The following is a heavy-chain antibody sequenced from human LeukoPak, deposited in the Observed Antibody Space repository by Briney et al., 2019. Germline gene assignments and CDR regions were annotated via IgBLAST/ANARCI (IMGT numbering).Heavy chain of an antibody. Sequence: GGSLRLSCAACGFTFSTYAMRWVREAPGKGLEWVSSLSGSDGNTYYADSVKGRFNISRDNSRNTVDLQMNSLGAEDEALYYCAKSLAFAATGGGMDVWGQGTTVTVSS. J-gene: IGHJ6*02. D-gene: IGHD2-15*01. CDR3: AKSLAFAATGGGMDV. V-gene: IGHV3-23*01. CDR2: LSGSDGNT. CDR1: GFTFSTYA.